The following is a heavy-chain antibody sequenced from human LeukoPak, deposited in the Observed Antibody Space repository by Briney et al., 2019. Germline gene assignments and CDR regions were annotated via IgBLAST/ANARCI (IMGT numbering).Heavy chain of an antibody. CDR3: AKDRLHYDIQYYFDY. CDR2: ISGSGGST. J-gene: IGHJ4*02. CDR1: GFTFSSYA. V-gene: IGHV3-23*01. D-gene: IGHD3-9*01. Sequence: GGSLRLSCAASGFTFSSYAMSWVRQAPGKGLEWVSAISGSGGSTYYADSVKGRFTISRDNSKNTLYLQMNSLRAEDTAAYYCAKDRLHYDIQYYFDYWGQGTLVTVSS.